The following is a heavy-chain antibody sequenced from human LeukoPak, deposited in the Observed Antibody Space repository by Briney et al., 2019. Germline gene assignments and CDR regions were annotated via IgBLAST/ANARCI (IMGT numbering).Heavy chain of an antibody. CDR1: GFAFSSYA. CDR3: AKDRRMYSSSPPGFDY. Sequence: PGESLRLSCAATGFAFSSYALGRSRHPPGRGLEWISAISGSGGSTYYADSVKGRFTISRDNSKNTLYLQMNSLRAEDTAVYYCAKDRRMYSSSPPGFDYWGQGTLVTVSS. V-gene: IGHV3-23*01. J-gene: IGHJ4*02. CDR2: ISGSGGST. D-gene: IGHD6-13*01.